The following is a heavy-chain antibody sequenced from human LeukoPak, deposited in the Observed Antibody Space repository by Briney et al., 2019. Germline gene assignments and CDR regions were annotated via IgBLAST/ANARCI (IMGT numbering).Heavy chain of an antibody. CDR3: ARDPTGSFDY. V-gene: IGHV1-3*01. Sequence: GASVKVSCKASGYTFTNYLLHWVRQAPGQGLEWMGWINPGNGNTKYSQKFQGRVTITRDTSASTAYMELSSLRSEDTAVYYCARDPTGSFDYWGQGTLVTVSS. J-gene: IGHJ4*02. CDR1: GYTFTNYL. CDR2: INPGNGNT. D-gene: IGHD1-26*01.